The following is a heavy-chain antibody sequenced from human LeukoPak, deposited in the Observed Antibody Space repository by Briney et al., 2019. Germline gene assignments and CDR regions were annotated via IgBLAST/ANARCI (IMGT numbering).Heavy chain of an antibody. CDR2: IIPIFGTA. Sequence: ASVKVSCKASGGTFSSYAISWVRQAPRQGLEWMGRIIPIFGTANYAQKFQGRVTITTDESTSTAYMELSSLRSEDTAVYYCARVIRGQLDPWGQGTLVTVSS. J-gene: IGHJ5*02. CDR1: GGTFSSYA. V-gene: IGHV1-69*05. CDR3: ARVIRGQLDP.